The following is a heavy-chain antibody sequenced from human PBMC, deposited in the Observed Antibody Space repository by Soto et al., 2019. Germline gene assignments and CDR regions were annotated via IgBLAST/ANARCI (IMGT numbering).Heavy chain of an antibody. J-gene: IGHJ4*02. CDR2: VHSSGST. D-gene: IGHD1-1*01. V-gene: IGHV4-4*07. CDR1: GGSMNNYH. Sequence: PSETLSLTCTVSGGSMNNYHWSWLRQPGGKGLEWIGRVHSSGSTDYNPSLKSRITVSVDTSKNQFSLELTSVTAADTGVYFCVRGSVSLTTFDFWGQGTLVTVSS. CDR3: VRGSVSLTTFDF.